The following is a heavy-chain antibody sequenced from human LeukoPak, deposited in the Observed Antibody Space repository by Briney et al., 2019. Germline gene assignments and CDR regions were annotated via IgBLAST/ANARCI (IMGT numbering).Heavy chain of an antibody. V-gene: IGHV3-11*06. CDR1: GFTFRDYY. CDR3: ARGTGTTAYFDY. J-gene: IGHJ4*02. CDR2: ISSSSSYT. D-gene: IGHD1-1*01. Sequence: GGSLRLSCAASGFTFRDYYMSWVRQAPGKGLEWVSYISSSSSYTKYADSVKGRFTISRDNAMNSLYLQVNSLRAEDTAVYYCARGTGTTAYFDYWGQGTLVTVSS.